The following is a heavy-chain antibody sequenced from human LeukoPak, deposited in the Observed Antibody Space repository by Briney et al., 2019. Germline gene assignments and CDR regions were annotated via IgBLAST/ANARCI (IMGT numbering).Heavy chain of an antibody. D-gene: IGHD6-13*01. CDR2: FDPEDGET. Sequence: ASVKVSCKVSGYTLTELSMHWVRQAPGKGLEWMGGFDPEDGETIYAQKFRGRVTMTKDTSTDTAYMELSSLRSEDTAVYYCATLAAAGTFDYWGQGTLVTVSS. CDR3: ATLAAAGTFDY. CDR1: GYTLTELS. V-gene: IGHV1-24*01. J-gene: IGHJ4*02.